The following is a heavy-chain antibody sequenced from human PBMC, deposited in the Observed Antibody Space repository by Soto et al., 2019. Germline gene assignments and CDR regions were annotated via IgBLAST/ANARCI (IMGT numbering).Heavy chain of an antibody. CDR3: ARDGVSSGWYDDYYYYGMDV. J-gene: IGHJ6*02. CDR2: INPNSGGT. CDR1: GHTFTGYY. D-gene: IGHD6-19*01. V-gene: IGHV1-2*04. Sequence: ASVKVSCKASGHTFTGYYMHWVRQAPGQGLEWMGWINPNSGGTNYAQKFRGWVTMTRDTSISTAYMELSRLRSDDTAVYYCARDGVSSGWYDDYYYYGMDVWGQGTTVTAP.